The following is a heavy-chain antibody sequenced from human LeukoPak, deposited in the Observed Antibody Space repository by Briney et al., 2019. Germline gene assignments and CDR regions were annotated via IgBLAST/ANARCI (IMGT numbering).Heavy chain of an antibody. Sequence: PGGSLRLSCAASGFTFSDYYMSWIRQAPGKGLEWVSYISGSGNTITYAESVKGRFTISRNNAKNSLYLQMNSLRVEDTAVYYCARGYYSGYFGHWGQGTLVTVSS. CDR3: ARGYYSGYFGH. J-gene: IGHJ4*02. D-gene: IGHD2-15*01. CDR2: ISGSGNTI. CDR1: GFTFSDYY. V-gene: IGHV3-11*04.